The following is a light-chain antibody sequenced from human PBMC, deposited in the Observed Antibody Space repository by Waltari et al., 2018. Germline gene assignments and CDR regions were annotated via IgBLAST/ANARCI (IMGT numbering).Light chain of an antibody. CDR3: QQYSSFST. CDR1: QSVGTW. Sequence: DIQMTQSPSTLSASVVDRVTVSCRASQSVGTWLAWYQQKPGKAPKLLIYMASSLESGVPSRFSGSGSGTEFTLTISGLQPDDFATYSCQQYSSFSTFGQGTKV. V-gene: IGKV1-5*03. CDR2: MAS. J-gene: IGKJ2*01.